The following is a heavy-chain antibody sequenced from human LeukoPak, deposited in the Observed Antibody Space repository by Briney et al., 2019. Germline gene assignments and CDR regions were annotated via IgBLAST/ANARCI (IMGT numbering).Heavy chain of an antibody. CDR3: GNRDVGGGYSLPDF. CDR2: ISYDGSTE. CDR1: GFTFSNYG. V-gene: IGHV3-30*03. D-gene: IGHD2-21*02. Sequence: PGGSLRLSCAASGFTFSNYGMHWVRQAPGKGLEWVAVISYDGSTEQYSDSVKGRFTISRDNSKNTLYLQMNSLRAEDTAVYYCGNRDVGGGYSLPDFGGRGTLVIVSS. J-gene: IGHJ2*01.